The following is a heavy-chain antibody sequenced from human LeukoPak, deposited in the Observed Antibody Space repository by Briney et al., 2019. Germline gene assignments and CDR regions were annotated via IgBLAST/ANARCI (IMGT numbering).Heavy chain of an antibody. CDR2: IIPIFGTA. J-gene: IGHJ6*02. CDR3: ARDSGLGSGSLSFYYYYYGMDV. CDR1: GGTFSSYA. V-gene: IGHV1-69*13. Sequence: GASVKVSCKASGGTFSSYAISWVRQAPGQGLEWMGGIIPIFGTANYAQKFQGRVTITADESTSTAYMELSSLRSEDTAVYYCARDSGLGSGSLSFYYYYYGMDVWGQGTTVTVSS. D-gene: IGHD3-10*01.